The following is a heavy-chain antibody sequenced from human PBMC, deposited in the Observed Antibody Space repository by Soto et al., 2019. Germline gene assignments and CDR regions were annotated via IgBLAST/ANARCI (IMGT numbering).Heavy chain of an antibody. CDR3: AKGGCGGDCYSFDAFDI. D-gene: IGHD2-21*02. V-gene: IGHV3-30*18. CDR2: ISYDGSNK. Sequence: QVQLVESGGGVVQPGRSLRLSCAASGFTFSSYGMHWVRQAPGKGLEWVAFISYDGSNKYYADSVKGRFTISRDNSKNRLYLQMTSLRAEDTAVYYCAKGGCGGDCYSFDAFDIWGQGTMVTVSS. J-gene: IGHJ3*02. CDR1: GFTFSSYG.